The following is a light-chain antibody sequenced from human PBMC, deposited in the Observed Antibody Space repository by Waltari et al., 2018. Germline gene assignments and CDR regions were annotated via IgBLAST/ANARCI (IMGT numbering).Light chain of an antibody. CDR2: GEA. V-gene: IGLV1-51*02. J-gene: IGLJ2*01. CDR1: TSHIGNNY. CDR3: GTWDNTLSAV. Sequence: QSVLTQPPSVSAAPGQKVTISCSGSTSHIGNNYVSWYQQFPGAAPKVLIYGEAKRATGISDRFSGSKSGTSATLDITGLQTGDEADYYCGTWDNTLSAVFGGGTKVTVL.